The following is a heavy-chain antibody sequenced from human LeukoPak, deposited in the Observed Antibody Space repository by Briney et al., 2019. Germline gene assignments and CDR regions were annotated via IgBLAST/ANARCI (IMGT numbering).Heavy chain of an antibody. CDR1: GGSISTYH. Sequence: SETLSLSCTVSGGSISTYHWSWIRQPPGKGLQWIGYIDYSGSTKYNPSLKSQVTISVDTSKSQFSLKLSSVTAADTAVYYCARQQEVDDWGGSCFFDYWGRGTLVTVSS. D-gene: IGHD3-9*01. V-gene: IGHV4-59*08. CDR3: ARQQEVDDWGGSCFFDY. CDR2: IDYSGST. J-gene: IGHJ4*02.